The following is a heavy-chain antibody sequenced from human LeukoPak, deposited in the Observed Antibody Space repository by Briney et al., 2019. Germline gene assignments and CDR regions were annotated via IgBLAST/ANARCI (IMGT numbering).Heavy chain of an antibody. CDR3: GKRVLSGVPVAGLDC. D-gene: IGHD6-19*01. V-gene: IGHV3-23*01. CDR2: IGSSNSDT. CDR1: GFTFTSYG. Sequence: PGGSLRLSCAASGFTFTSYGMSWVRQAPGKGLEWVSTIGSSNSDTYYTDSVKGRFTVSRDNSKNTLYLQMNSLRAEDTAIYYCGKRVLSGVPVAGLDCWGQGTLVTVSS. J-gene: IGHJ4*02.